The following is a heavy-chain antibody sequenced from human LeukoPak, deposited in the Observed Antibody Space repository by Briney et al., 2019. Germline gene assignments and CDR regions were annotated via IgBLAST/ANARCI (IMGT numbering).Heavy chain of an antibody. D-gene: IGHD5-18*01. J-gene: IGHJ6*02. Sequence: GGSLRLSCAASGFTFSSYWMHWVRQAPGKGLVWVSRINSDGSSTSYADSVKGRFTISRDNAKNTLYLQTNSLRAEDTAVYYCARSIQLWLTYGMDVWGQGTTVTVSS. CDR3: ARSIQLWLTYGMDV. CDR2: INSDGSST. CDR1: GFTFSSYW. V-gene: IGHV3-74*01.